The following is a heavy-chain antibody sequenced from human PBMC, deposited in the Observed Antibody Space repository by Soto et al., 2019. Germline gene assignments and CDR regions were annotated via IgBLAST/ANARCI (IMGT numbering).Heavy chain of an antibody. D-gene: IGHD1-26*01. V-gene: IGHV4-59*01. CDR1: GGSISSYY. Sequence: SETLSLTCTVSGGSISSYYCSWIRQPPGKGLEWIGYIYYSGSTNYNPSLKSRVTISVDTSKNQFSLKLSSVTAADTAVYYCARDRVSGFDYWGQGTLVTVSS. J-gene: IGHJ4*02. CDR3: ARDRVSGFDY. CDR2: IYYSGST.